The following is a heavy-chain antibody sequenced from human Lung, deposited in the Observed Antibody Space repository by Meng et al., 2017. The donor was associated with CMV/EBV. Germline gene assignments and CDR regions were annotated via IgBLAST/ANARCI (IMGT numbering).Heavy chain of an antibody. D-gene: IGHD3-10*02. CDR2: ISYDGTT. V-gene: IGHV4-59*12. Sequence: SCAVSGGVINVYYWSWIRQPPGKGLEWVGSISYDGTTSYNPSLNSRVTISLDTSKSQFSLKLTSVTAADTALYYCAGLLPSGKYVHHWFDPWGQGTLVTVSS. CDR1: GGVINVYY. CDR3: AGLLPSGKYVHHWFDP. J-gene: IGHJ5*01.